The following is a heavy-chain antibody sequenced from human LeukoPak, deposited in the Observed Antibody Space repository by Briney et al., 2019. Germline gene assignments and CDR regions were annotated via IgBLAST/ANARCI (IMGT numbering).Heavy chain of an antibody. Sequence: GGSLRLSCAASGFTFNNAWMSCVRQAPGKGLEWVGRIKSKSHGGPTDYAAPVKGRFTISRDDSKNTLYLQMNSLKIEDTAVYYCTTNYDWGTYRYLDYWGQGTLVTVSS. CDR2: IKSKSHGGPT. J-gene: IGHJ4*02. CDR3: TTNYDWGTYRYLDY. CDR1: GFTFNNAW. D-gene: IGHD3-16*02. V-gene: IGHV3-15*01.